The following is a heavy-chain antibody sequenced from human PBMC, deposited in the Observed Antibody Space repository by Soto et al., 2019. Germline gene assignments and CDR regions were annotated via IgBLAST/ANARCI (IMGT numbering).Heavy chain of an antibody. CDR2: IYYSGST. V-gene: IGHV4-39*01. J-gene: IGHJ6*02. Sequence: SETLSLTCTVSGDSISSSSYYWGWIRQPPGKGPEWIGSIYYSGSTYYNPSLKSRVTISVDTSKNQFSLKLSSVTAADTAVYYCARLPYYYHGMDVWRQGTTVTVSS. CDR1: GDSISSSSYY. CDR3: ARLPYYYHGMDV.